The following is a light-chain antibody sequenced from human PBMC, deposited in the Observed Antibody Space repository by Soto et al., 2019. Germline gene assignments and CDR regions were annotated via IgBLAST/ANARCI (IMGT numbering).Light chain of an antibody. CDR2: GAS. CDR1: QSVSSN. J-gene: IGKJ4*01. V-gene: IGKV3-11*01. Sequence: EIVMTQSPATLSVSPGERATLSCRASQSVSSNLAWYQQKPGQAPRLLIYGASNRATGIPARFSGSGSGTDFTLTISSLEPEDFAVYYCQQRGNWPLTFGGGTKVEIK. CDR3: QQRGNWPLT.